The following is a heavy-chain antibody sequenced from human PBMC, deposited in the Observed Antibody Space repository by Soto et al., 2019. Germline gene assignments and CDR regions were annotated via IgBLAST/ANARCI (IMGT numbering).Heavy chain of an antibody. CDR3: ARHHGPTTSENWFDP. D-gene: IGHD5-12*01. CDR2: ISTYSGDT. V-gene: IGHV1-18*01. J-gene: IGHJ5*02. Sequence: AASVKVSWKASGYTFFTYDISWVRQAPGQGLEWMGWISTYSGDTKYAQKFQGRVTMTTDTSTTTAYLELRSLRSDDTAVYYCARHHGPTTSENWFDPWGQGTLVTVSS. CDR1: GYTFFTYD.